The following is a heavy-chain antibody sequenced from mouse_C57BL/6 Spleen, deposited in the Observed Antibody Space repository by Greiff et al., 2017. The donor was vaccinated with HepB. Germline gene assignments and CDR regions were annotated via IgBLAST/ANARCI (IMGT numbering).Heavy chain of an antibody. CDR3: TRRGAYSNYPYYYAMDY. Sequence: VQWVESGAELVRPGASVTLSCKASGYTFTDYEMHWVKQTPVHGLEWIGAIDPETGGTAYNQKFKGKAILTADKSSSTAYMELRSLTSEDSAVYYCTRRGAYSNYPYYYAMDYWGQGTSVTVSS. J-gene: IGHJ4*01. CDR2: IDPETGGT. V-gene: IGHV1-15*01. CDR1: GYTFTDYE. D-gene: IGHD2-5*01.